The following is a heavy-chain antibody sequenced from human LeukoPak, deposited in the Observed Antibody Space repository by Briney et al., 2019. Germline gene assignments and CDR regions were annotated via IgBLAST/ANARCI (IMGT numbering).Heavy chain of an antibody. V-gene: IGHV3-23*01. CDR1: GFSFSSYA. J-gene: IGHJ1*01. D-gene: IGHD6-13*01. CDR3: AKGPYSDSSEWFQY. CDR2: ISGTGGRT. Sequence: GGSLRLSCAASGFSFSSYAMGWVRQAPGKGLEWVSSISGTGGRTYYADSVKGRFTISRDNSRNTLSLQMNRLRVEDTAVYFCAKGPYSDSSEWFQYWGQGTLVTVSS.